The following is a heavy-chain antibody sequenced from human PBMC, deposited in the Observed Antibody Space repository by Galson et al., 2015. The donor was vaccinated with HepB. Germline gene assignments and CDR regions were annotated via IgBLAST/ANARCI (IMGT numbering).Heavy chain of an antibody. J-gene: IGHJ4*02. CDR1: GDSISSSNYY. CDR3: ARDRYSHNLDAEY. Sequence: ETLSLTCTVSGDSISSSNYYWAWIRQPPGQGLEWIATIYHRGDTYYNPSLQHRVTISIDTSRNEFYLKVKSGTAADTAVYYCARDRYSHNLDAEYWGQGTLVTVSS. V-gene: IGHV4-39*02. CDR2: IYHRGDT. D-gene: IGHD3/OR15-3a*01.